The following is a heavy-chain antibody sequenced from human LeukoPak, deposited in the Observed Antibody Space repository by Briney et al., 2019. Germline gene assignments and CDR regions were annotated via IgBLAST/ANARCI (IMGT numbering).Heavy chain of an antibody. Sequence: SGTLSLTCTVSGGSIINYYWSWIRQPAGEGLEWIGRIYSDGTSKYNPSLESRVTMSVDTSKNQFSLKLSSVTAADTAFYYCAKDPVEYSSSNWFDPWGQGTLVTVSS. V-gene: IGHV4-4*07. CDR1: GGSIINYY. CDR2: IYSDGTS. J-gene: IGHJ5*02. CDR3: AKDPVEYSSSNWFDP. D-gene: IGHD6-6*01.